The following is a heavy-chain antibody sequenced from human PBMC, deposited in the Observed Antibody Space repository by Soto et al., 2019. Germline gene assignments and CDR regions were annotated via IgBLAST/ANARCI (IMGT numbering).Heavy chain of an antibody. J-gene: IGHJ4*02. Sequence: EAGPKLSNPTQTLTLTCYFSGFSLSTSGMSVNWIRQPPGRALEWLARIDWNDNTFYNKSLRTRLTISNDTSENQVVLIMTNMDLADTGTYVCARMGSVDDYWGQGTLVTVSS. CDR3: ARMGSVDDY. CDR2: IDWNDNT. CDR1: GFSLSTSGMS. V-gene: IGHV2-70*04. D-gene: IGHD3-10*01.